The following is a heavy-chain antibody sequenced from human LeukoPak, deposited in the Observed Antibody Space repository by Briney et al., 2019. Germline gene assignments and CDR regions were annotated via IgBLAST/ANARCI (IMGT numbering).Heavy chain of an antibody. CDR3: AVEGVWTTAMVIG. Sequence: ASVKVSCKASGGTFSSYAISWVRQAPGQWLEWMGGIIPIFGTANYAQKFQGRVTITADESTSTAYMELSSLRSGDTAVYYCAVEGVWTTAMVIGWGQGTLVTVSS. CDR1: GGTFSSYA. D-gene: IGHD5-18*01. V-gene: IGHV1-69*13. J-gene: IGHJ4*02. CDR2: IIPIFGTA.